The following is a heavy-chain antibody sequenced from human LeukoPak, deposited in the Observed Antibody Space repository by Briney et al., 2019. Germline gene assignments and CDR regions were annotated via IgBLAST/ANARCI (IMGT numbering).Heavy chain of an antibody. CDR1: GFTFSDYY. D-gene: IGHD1-26*01. J-gene: IGHJ4*02. CDR3: ARDRGSGSYSDSAELDY. CDR2: ISSSGSTI. Sequence: GSLRLSCAASGFTFSDYYMSWIRQAPGKGLEWVSYISSSGSTIYYADSVKGRFTISRDNAKNSLYLQMNSLRAEDTAVYYCARDRGSGSYSDSAELDYWGQGTLVTVSS. V-gene: IGHV3-11*01.